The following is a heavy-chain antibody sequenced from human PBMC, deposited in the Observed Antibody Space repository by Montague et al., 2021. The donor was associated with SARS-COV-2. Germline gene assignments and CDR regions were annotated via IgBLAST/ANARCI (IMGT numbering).Heavy chain of an antibody. J-gene: IGHJ6*02. CDR2: IYHNGST. Sequence: SETLSLTCTVSGGSISSYSWTWIRQPPGKGLESIGYIYHNGSTKYNPSLKSRVTISVDTSKNQFSLKLSSVSVADTAVYYCARGGGNSADYYNYTMDVWGQGTTVTVFS. CDR3: ARGGGNSADYYNYTMDV. V-gene: IGHV4-59*01. D-gene: IGHD4-23*01. CDR1: GGSISSYS.